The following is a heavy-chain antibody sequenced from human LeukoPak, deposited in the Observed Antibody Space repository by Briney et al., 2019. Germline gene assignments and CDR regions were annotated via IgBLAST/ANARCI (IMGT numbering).Heavy chain of an antibody. CDR2: ISSSSSTI. J-gene: IGHJ5*02. CDR1: GFTFSSYS. Sequence: PGGSLRLSCAASGFTFSSYSMNWVRQAPGKGLEWVSYISSSSSTIYYADSVKGRFTISRDKAKNSLYLQMNSLRDEDTAVYYCVREAVNDYGDYVFWFDPWGQGTPVTVSS. V-gene: IGHV3-48*02. CDR3: VREAVNDYGDYVFWFDP. D-gene: IGHD4-17*01.